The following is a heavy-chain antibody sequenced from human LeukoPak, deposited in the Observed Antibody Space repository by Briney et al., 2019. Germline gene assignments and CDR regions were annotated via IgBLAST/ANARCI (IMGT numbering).Heavy chain of an antibody. CDR3: AREKEEFLPLSPRGTSFDP. Sequence: ASVKVSCKASGYTFTGYYMHWVRQAPGQGLEWMGWINPNSGGTNYAQKFQGWVTMTRDTSISTAYMELSRLRSDDTAVYYCAREKEEFLPLSPRGTSFDPWGQGTLVTVSS. V-gene: IGHV1-2*04. D-gene: IGHD3-10*01. CDR2: INPNSGGT. J-gene: IGHJ5*02. CDR1: GYTFTGYY.